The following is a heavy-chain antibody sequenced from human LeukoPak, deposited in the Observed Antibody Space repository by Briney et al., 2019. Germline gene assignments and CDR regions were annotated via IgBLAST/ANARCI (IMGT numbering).Heavy chain of an antibody. V-gene: IGHV4-59*01. CDR2: AHSSGST. D-gene: IGHD1-26*01. CDR1: GDSISSYF. J-gene: IGHJ5*02. CDR3: ARDSHSIDIATPGGCDP. Sequence: SETLSLTCTVSGDSISSYFWSWIRQPPGKGLEWIGYAHSSGSTNYNPSLKSRVTISADASKNQFSLNLRSVTAADTAVYYCARDSHSIDIATPGGCDPWGQGTLVTASS.